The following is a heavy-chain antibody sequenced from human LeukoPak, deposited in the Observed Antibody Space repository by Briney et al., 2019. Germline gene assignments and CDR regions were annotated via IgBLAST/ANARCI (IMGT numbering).Heavy chain of an antibody. D-gene: IGHD5-18*01. V-gene: IGHV3-23*01. CDR2: ISGSGGST. J-gene: IGHJ6*03. Sequence: GGSLRLSCAASGFTFSSYAMSWVRQAPGKGVEWVSAISGSGGSTYYADSVKGRFTISRDNSKNTLYLQMNSLRAEDTAVYYCAKVGYSYGIMDVWGKGTTVTVSS. CDR3: AKVGYSYGIMDV. CDR1: GFTFSSYA.